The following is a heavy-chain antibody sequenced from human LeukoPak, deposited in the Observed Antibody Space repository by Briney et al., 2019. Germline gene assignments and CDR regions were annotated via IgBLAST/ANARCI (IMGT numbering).Heavy chain of an antibody. CDR2: IYYSGST. D-gene: IGHD2-15*01. Sequence: PSETLSLTCTVSGGSISSYYWSWIRQPPGKGLEWIGYIYYSGSTNYNPFLKSRVTISVDTSKNQFSLKLSSVTAADTAVYYCARDRRVDCSGGSCYGGVIYYYYGMDVWGQGTTVTVSS. CDR1: GGSISSYY. CDR3: ARDRRVDCSGGSCYGGVIYYYYGMDV. J-gene: IGHJ6*02. V-gene: IGHV4-59*01.